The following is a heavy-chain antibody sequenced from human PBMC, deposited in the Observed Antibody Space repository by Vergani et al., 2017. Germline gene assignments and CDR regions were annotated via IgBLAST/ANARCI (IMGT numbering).Heavy chain of an antibody. V-gene: IGHV3-72*01. CDR1: GFNFSDYY. CDR2: SRNMAYSFST. J-gene: IGHJ4*02. D-gene: IGHD2-2*01. CDR3: VREGTYGSGSSCYTEVGIFDF. Sequence: EVQLVESGGALVQPGGSLRLSCAVSGFNFSDYYLDWIRQAPGKGLEWVGRSRNMAYSFSTQFAASVAGRFSLSRDASTRSVFMQMNSLKIEDTAVHFCVREGTYGSGSSCYTEVGIFDFWGQGTPVTVSS.